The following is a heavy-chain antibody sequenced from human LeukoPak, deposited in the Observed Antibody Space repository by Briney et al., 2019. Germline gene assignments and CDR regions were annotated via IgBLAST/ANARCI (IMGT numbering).Heavy chain of an antibody. D-gene: IGHD2-2*01. CDR2: INYSRST. V-gene: IGHV4-34*01. CDR3: ARVKCSSTSGLYYYYMDV. CDR1: GGSFSGYY. J-gene: IGHJ6*03. Sequence: SETLSLTCAVYGGSFSGYYWRRIPQPPGKGREWNGKINYSRSTNYHPSRKSRITTSVDTSKNQFSVKLSPVTASYTAVDYSARVKCSSTSGLYYYYMDVGGKGTTLTLPS.